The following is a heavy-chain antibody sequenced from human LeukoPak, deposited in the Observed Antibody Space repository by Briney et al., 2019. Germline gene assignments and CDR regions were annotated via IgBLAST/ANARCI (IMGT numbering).Heavy chain of an antibody. CDR2: IYYTGYT. D-gene: IGHD3-3*01. V-gene: IGHV4-34*01. J-gene: IGHJ4*02. Sequence: PSETLSLTCAVYGGSFSGYYWGWIRQPPGTGLEWIGSIYYTGYTYDNPSLRSRITLSVDTPKNQFSLQLSSVTAADTAVYYCARGRYDFWSGYPHKYYFDYWGQGTLVTVSS. CDR3: ARGRYDFWSGYPHKYYFDY. CDR1: GGSFSGYY.